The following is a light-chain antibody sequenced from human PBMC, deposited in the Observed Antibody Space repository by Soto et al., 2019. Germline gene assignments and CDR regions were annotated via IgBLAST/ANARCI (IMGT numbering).Light chain of an antibody. CDR1: SSDIGAYNY. V-gene: IGLV2-8*01. Sequence: QPVRTQPPSASGAAGQSVTISCTGTSSDIGAYNYVSWYQQHPGKAPKFMIYEVSKRPSGVPDRFSGSKSGNTASLTVSGLQAEDEADYYCSAYAGRYTFVFGTGTKVTVL. CDR2: EVS. CDR3: SAYAGRYTFV. J-gene: IGLJ1*01.